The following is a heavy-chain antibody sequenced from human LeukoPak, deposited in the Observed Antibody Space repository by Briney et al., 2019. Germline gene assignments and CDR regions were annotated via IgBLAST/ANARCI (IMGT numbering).Heavy chain of an antibody. CDR3: ARGVRGFFYDSRGY. Sequence: GGSLRLSCVVSGFTFSDYYMSWIRQAPGKGLEWVSYISSTSSTIYYTDSVKGRFTISRDNAKNSLYLQMNSLRAEDTAVYYCARGVRGFFYDSRGYWGQGTLVTVSS. V-gene: IGHV3-11*01. D-gene: IGHD3-22*01. CDR1: GFTFSDYY. CDR2: ISSTSSTI. J-gene: IGHJ4*02.